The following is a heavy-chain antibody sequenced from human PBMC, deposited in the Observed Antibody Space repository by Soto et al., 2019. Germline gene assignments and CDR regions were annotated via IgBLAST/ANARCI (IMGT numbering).Heavy chain of an antibody. J-gene: IGHJ4*02. CDR3: ARVWGLRNLYFAY. V-gene: IGHV4-59*01. CDR1: GGSISSYY. CDR2: IYYSGST. Sequence: QVQLQESGPGLVKPSETLSLTCTVSGGSISSYYWSWIGQPPGKGLEWIGYIYYSGSTNYNPSLKSRVTISVDTSKNQFSLKLSSVTAADTVVYDCARVWGLRNLYFAYLGQGTLVTVSS. D-gene: IGHD3-16*01.